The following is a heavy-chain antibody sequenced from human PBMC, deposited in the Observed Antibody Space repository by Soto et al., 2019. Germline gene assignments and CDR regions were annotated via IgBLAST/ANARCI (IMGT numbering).Heavy chain of an antibody. CDR2: IYYSGST. Sequence: PSESLPLTCTVSGASISSYYWSWIRQPPGKGLEWIRYIYYSGSTNYTSSLKSRVPISVDTSKNQFSLKLSSVTAADTAVYYCARVLLGYYYGMDVWGQGTTVTVSS. V-gene: IGHV4-59*01. J-gene: IGHJ6*02. CDR1: GASISSYY. D-gene: IGHD2-15*01. CDR3: ARVLLGYYYGMDV.